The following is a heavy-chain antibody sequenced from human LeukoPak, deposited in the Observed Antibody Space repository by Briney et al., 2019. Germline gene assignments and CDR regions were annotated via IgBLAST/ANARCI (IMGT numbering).Heavy chain of an antibody. Sequence: GGSLRLSCAASGFTFSRYWMSWVRQAPGKGLEWVANIKEDGSEKYYVDSVKGRLTISRDNAKNSLSLQIKSLRAEDTAVYYCARDSSGWYGSDYRYFDYWGQGTLVTVSS. CDR3: ARDSSGWYGSDYRYFDY. V-gene: IGHV3-7*01. CDR2: IKEDGSEK. D-gene: IGHD6-19*01. J-gene: IGHJ4*02. CDR1: GFTFSRYW.